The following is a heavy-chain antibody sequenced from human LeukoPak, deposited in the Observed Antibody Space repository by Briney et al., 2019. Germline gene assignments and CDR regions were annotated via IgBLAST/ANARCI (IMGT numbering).Heavy chain of an antibody. Sequence: SVKVSCKASGGTFTSYAISWVRQAPGQGLEWMGGIIPIFGTANYAQKFQGRVTITADESTSTAYMELSSLRSEDTAVYYCARVDPIPGGSSTSCFGYWGQGTLVTVSS. D-gene: IGHD2-2*01. V-gene: IGHV1-69*13. CDR1: GGTFTSYA. J-gene: IGHJ4*02. CDR3: ARVDPIPGGSSTSCFGY. CDR2: IIPIFGTA.